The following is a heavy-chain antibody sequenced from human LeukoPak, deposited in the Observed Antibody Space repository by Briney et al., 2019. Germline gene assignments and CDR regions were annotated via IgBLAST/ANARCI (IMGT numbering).Heavy chain of an antibody. Sequence: GASVKVSCKASGYTFTSYDINWVRQATGQGLEWMGWMNPNSGNTGYAQKFQGRVTMTRDTSTSTVYMELSSLRSEDTAVYYCARERGYSYIDYWGQGTLVTVSS. CDR2: MNPNSGNT. D-gene: IGHD5-18*01. CDR1: GYTFTSYD. CDR3: ARERGYSYIDY. V-gene: IGHV1-8*01. J-gene: IGHJ4*02.